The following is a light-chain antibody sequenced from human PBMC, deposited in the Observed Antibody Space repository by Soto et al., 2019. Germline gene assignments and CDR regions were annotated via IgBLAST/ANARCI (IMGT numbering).Light chain of an antibody. Sequence: EIVMTQSPATLSVSPGERATLSCRASQSVSSKLAWYQQKPGQAPRLLIYGASTRVTGIPARFSGSGSGTEFTLTISSLQSEDFAVYYCQQYNKWYTFGQGTKLEIK. CDR2: GAS. V-gene: IGKV3-15*01. CDR1: QSVSSK. CDR3: QQYNKWYT. J-gene: IGKJ2*01.